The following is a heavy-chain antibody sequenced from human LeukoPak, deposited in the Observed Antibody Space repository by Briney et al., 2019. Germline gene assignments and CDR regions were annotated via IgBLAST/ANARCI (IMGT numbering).Heavy chain of an antibody. CDR2: STLSGNK. D-gene: IGHD6-13*01. J-gene: IGHJ6*02. V-gene: IGHV3-48*03. Sequence: PGGSLRLSCAASGFIFSSFEVNWVRQAPGKGLEWVSSSTLSGNKHYADAVKGRFTSSRDNAKNSAYLQMNSLRVEDTAVYYCARDRGSAAAGTWYYAMDVWGQGTTVPVSS. CDR1: GFIFSSFE. CDR3: ARDRGSAAAGTWYYAMDV.